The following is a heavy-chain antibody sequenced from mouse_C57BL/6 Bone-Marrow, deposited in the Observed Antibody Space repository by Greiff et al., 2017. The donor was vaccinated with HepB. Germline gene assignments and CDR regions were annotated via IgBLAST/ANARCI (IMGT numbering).Heavy chain of an antibody. Sequence: EVQLQESGAELVKPGASVKLSCTASGFNIKDYYMHWVKQRTEQGLEWIGRIDPEDGETKYAPKFQGKATITADTSSNTAYLRLSSLTSEDTAVYYCATLSSYDWYFDVWGTGTTVTVSS. J-gene: IGHJ1*03. CDR1: GFNIKDYY. V-gene: IGHV14-2*01. CDR2: IDPEDGET. D-gene: IGHD1-1*01. CDR3: ATLSSYDWYFDV.